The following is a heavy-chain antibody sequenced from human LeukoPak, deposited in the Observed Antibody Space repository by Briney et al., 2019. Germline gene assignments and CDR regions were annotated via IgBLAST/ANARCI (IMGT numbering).Heavy chain of an antibody. CDR1: GFTFSSYA. CDR2: ISGSGGST. D-gene: IGHD2-2*01. J-gene: IGHJ4*02. CDR3: AKYQSGLLRGVHFDY. V-gene: IGHV3-23*01. Sequence: GGSLRLSCAASGFTFSSYAMSWVRQAPGKGLEWVSAISGSGGSTYYADSVQGRFTISRDNSKNTLYLQMNSLRAEDTAVYYCAKYQSGLLRGVHFDYWGQGTLVTVSS.